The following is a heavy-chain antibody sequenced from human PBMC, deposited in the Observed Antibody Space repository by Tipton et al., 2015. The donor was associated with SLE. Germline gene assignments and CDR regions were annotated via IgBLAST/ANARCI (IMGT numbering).Heavy chain of an antibody. Sequence: QLVQSGAEVKKPGASVKVSCKASGYTFTTYDINWVRQATGQGLEWMGWISGHNHDTNYAQNFQGRVTMTTDTSTSTAYMELRSLRSDDTAVYYCARSRGANGPDYWGQGTLVTVS. CDR1: GYTFTTYD. CDR3: ARSRGANGPDY. J-gene: IGHJ4*02. CDR2: ISGHNHDT. D-gene: IGHD4/OR15-4a*01. V-gene: IGHV1-18*01.